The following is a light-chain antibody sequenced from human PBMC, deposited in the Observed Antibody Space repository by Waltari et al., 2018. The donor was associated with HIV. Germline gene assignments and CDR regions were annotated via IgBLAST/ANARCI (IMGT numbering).Light chain of an antibody. CDR3: QLANSFPPIT. J-gene: IGKJ5*01. CDR2: AG. V-gene: IGKV1-12*01. Sequence: DIQMTQSPSSVSASVGDRVTITCRASQGPSSWLAWYQKNPGKAPKLLMYAGQTGVPSRFSGSGSGTDFTLSISNVQPEDFATYYCQLANSFPPITFGQGTRLEVK. CDR1: QGPSSW.